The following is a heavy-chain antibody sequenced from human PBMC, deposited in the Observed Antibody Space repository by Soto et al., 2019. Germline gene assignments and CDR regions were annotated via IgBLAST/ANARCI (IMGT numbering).Heavy chain of an antibody. CDR2: TYYRSKWYN. Sequence: SQTLSXTCAISGDXVFSNSAAWNWIRQSPSRGLEWLGRTYYRSKWYNDYAVSVKSRITINPDTSKNQFSLQLNSVTPEDTAVYYCARDDSGEWLRFDWFDPWGQGTLVTVSS. CDR1: GDXVFSNSAA. J-gene: IGHJ5*02. CDR3: ARDDSGEWLRFDWFDP. V-gene: IGHV6-1*01. D-gene: IGHD5-12*01.